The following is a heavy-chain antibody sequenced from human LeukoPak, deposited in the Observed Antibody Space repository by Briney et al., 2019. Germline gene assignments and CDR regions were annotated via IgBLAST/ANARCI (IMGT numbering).Heavy chain of an antibody. V-gene: IGHV3-48*01. Sequence: GGSLRLSCAASGFTFSSYGMHWVRQAPGKGLEWVAYISAASSVKFYADSVKGRFSISRDNVKNAVYLQVNSLRAEDTAVYYCARDSGWSFSSFFDYWGQGSLVTVSS. J-gene: IGHJ4*02. D-gene: IGHD6-19*01. CDR3: ARDSGWSFSSFFDY. CDR1: GFTFSSYG. CDR2: ISAASSVK.